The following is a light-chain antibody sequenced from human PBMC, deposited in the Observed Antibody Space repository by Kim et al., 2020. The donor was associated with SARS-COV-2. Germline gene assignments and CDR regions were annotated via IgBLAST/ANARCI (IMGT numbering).Light chain of an antibody. CDR1: QSVSSSY. CDR3: QQYDSSPT. Sequence: LSPGERATLSCRASQSVSSSYLSWYQQKPGQSPRLLIYGASSRATGIPDRFSGSGSGTDFTLTISRLEPEDFAVYYCQQYDSSPTFGQGTRLEIK. V-gene: IGKV3-20*01. CDR2: GAS. J-gene: IGKJ5*01.